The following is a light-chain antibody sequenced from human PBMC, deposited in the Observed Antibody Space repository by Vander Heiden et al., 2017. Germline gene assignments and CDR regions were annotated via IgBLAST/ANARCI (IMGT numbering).Light chain of an antibody. CDR1: YLGSTS. CDR2: DDS. CDR3: QVGDSSSDHVV. V-gene: IGLV3-21*02. Sequence: SYVLTQPPSVSVAPGQTARITCGGHYLGSTSVHWYQQKPGQAPGLVVYDDSDRRSGIPERFSGANSGNTATLTISRVEAGEEADYYCQVGDSSSDHVVFGGGTKLTVL. J-gene: IGLJ2*01.